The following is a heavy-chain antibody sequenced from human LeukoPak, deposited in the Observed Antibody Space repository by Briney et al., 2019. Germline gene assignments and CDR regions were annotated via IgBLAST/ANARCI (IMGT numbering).Heavy chain of an antibody. V-gene: IGHV1-2*02. J-gene: IGHJ4*02. CDR1: GYTFTGYY. CDR2: INPNSGGT. Sequence: ASVKLTCQASGYTFTGYYMHWVRQAPGQGLEWMGWINPNSGGTNYAQKFQGRVTMTRDTSISTAYMELSRLRSDDTAVYYCARADVLWFGELVDYWGQGTRVTVSP. D-gene: IGHD3-10*01. CDR3: ARADVLWFGELVDY.